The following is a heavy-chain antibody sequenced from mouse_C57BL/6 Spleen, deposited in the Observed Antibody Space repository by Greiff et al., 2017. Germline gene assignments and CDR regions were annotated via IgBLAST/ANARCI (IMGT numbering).Heavy chain of an antibody. CDR3: ARPFYDGYYIAY. J-gene: IGHJ3*01. CDR2: ISSGSSTI. V-gene: IGHV5-17*01. D-gene: IGHD2-3*01. Sequence: VQLKESGGGLVKPGGSLKLSCAASGFTFSDYGMHWVRQAPEKGLEWVAYISSGSSTIYYADTVKGRFTISRDNAKNTLFLQMTSLRSEDTAMYYCARPFYDGYYIAYWGQGTLVTVSA. CDR1: GFTFSDYG.